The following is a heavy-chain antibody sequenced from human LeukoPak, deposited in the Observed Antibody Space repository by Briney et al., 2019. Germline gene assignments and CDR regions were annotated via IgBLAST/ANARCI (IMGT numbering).Heavy chain of an antibody. D-gene: IGHD1-26*01. V-gene: IGHV1-46*01. J-gene: IGHJ3*02. CDR3: ARDVVGARGDDAFDI. CDR2: INPSGGST. CDR1: GYTFTSYY. Sequence: ASVKVSCKASGYTFTSYYMHWVRQAPGQGLEWMGIINPSGGSTSYAQKFQGRVTMTRDTSTSTVYMELSSLRSEDTAVYYCARDVVGARGDDAFDIWGQGTMVTVSS.